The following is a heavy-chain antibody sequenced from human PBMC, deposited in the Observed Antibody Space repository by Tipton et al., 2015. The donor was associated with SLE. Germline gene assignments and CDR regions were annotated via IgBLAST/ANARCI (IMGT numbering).Heavy chain of an antibody. V-gene: IGHV4-34*01. D-gene: IGHD4/OR15-4a*01. Sequence: TLSLTCAVYGGSFGGYYWSWIRQPPGKGLEWIGEINHSGSTNYNPSLKSRVTISVDTSKNQFSLKLSSVTAADTAVYYCARRAVGLTLDYWGQRTLVTVSS. CDR1: GGSFGGYY. J-gene: IGHJ4*02. CDR3: ARRAVGLTLDY. CDR2: INHSGST.